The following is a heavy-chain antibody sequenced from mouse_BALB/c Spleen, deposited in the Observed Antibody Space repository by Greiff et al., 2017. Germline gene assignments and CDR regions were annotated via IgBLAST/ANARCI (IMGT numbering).Heavy chain of an antibody. Sequence: VQLQQPGAELVKPGASVKMSCKASGYTFTSYNMHWVKQTPGQGLEWMGAIYPGNGDTSYNQKFKGKATLTADKSSSTAYMQLSSLTSEDSAVYYCARVGGLQQGYYYAMDYWGQGTSVTVSS. D-gene: IGHD2-4*01. CDR2: IYPGNGDT. J-gene: IGHJ4*01. V-gene: IGHV1-12*01. CDR3: ARVGGLQQGYYYAMDY. CDR1: GYTFTSYN.